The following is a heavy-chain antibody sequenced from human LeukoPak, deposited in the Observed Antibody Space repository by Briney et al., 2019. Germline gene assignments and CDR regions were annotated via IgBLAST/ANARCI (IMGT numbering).Heavy chain of an antibody. CDR2: INPNSGGT. D-gene: IGHD3-3*01. V-gene: IGHV1-2*02. CDR3: ARAHGITIFGVVIGIDY. CDR1: GYTFTGYY. J-gene: IGHJ4*02. Sequence: GASVKVSCKASGYTFTGYYTHWVRQAPGQGLEWMGWINPNSGGTNCAQKFQGRVTMTRDTSISTAYMELSGLRSDDTAVYYCARAHGITIFGVVIGIDYWGQGTLVTVSS.